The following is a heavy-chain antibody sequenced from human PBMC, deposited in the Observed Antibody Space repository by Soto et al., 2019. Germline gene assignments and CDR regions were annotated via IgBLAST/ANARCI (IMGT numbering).Heavy chain of an antibody. CDR1: GFTFSSYS. V-gene: IGHV3-21*01. J-gene: IGHJ4*02. D-gene: IGHD6-13*01. Sequence: GGSLRLSCAASGFTFSSYSMNWVRQAPGKGLEWVSSISSSSSYIYYADSVKGRFTISRDNAKNSLYLQMNSLRAEDTAVYYCAGSAQQLAAGYWGQGTLVTVSS. CDR2: ISSSSSYI. CDR3: AGSAQQLAAGY.